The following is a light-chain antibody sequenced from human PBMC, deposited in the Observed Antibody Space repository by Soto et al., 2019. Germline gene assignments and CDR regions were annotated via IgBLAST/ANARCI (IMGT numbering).Light chain of an antibody. CDR2: GNT. CDR1: SSNIGRNY. CDR3: AAWDDSLRGYV. Sequence: QSVLSQPPSASGTPGQRVTISCSGSSSNIGRNYIYWYQQLPGTAPKLLIYGNTQRPSGVPDRFSGSKSGTSVSLAISGLRSEDEAGYYCAAWDDSLRGYVFGTGTKVTVL. J-gene: IGLJ1*01. V-gene: IGLV1-47*02.